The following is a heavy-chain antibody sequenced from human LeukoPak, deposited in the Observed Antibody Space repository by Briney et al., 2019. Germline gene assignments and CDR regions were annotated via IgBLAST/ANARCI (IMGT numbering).Heavy chain of an antibody. J-gene: IGHJ4*02. V-gene: IGHV3-74*01. CDR2: IRGDGRAT. CDR1: GFTFSNAR. Sequence: GGSLRLSCAASGFTFSNARMSWVRQAPGKELVWVARIRGDGRATTYADSVKGRFTISRDNAMSTVLLQMKSLRVEDTGLYYCARFYVPEEHRPPWYEAHWGQGVLVTVPS. CDR3: ARFYVPEEHRPPWYEAH. D-gene: IGHD3-10*02.